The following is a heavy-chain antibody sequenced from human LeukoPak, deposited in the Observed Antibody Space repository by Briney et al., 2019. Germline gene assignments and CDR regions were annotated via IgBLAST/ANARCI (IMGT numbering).Heavy chain of an antibody. D-gene: IGHD3-10*01. CDR1: GYSFTSYW. Sequence: GESLKISCKGSGYSFTSYWIGWVRQMPGKGLEWMGIIYPGDSDTRSSPSFQGQVTISADKSISTAYLQWSSLKASDTAMYYCASLHYGSGNGMDVWGQGTTVTVSS. J-gene: IGHJ6*02. CDR3: ASLHYGSGNGMDV. V-gene: IGHV5-51*01. CDR2: IYPGDSDT.